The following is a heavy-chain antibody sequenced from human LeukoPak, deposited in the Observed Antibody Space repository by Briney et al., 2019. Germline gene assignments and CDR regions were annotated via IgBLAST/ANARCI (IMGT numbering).Heavy chain of an antibody. CDR1: GGTFSSYA. D-gene: IGHD3-3*02. CDR2: IIPMFGTA. CDR3: ARRRLASGLDP. V-gene: IGHV1-69*05. Sequence: PLASVKVSCKASGGTFSSYAISWVRQAPGHGLEWMGGIIPMFGTANYAQKFQGRVTITTGESTSTAYMELSSLRSEDTAVYYCARRRLASGLDPWGQGTQVTVSS. J-gene: IGHJ5*02.